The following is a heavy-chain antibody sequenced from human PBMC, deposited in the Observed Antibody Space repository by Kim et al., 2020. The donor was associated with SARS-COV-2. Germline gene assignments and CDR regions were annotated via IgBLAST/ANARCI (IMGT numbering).Heavy chain of an antibody. CDR2: ISAGGGST. CDR1: GFTFSSYA. D-gene: IGHD2-21*02. CDR3: EKDQVVTAIQGRYGY. J-gene: IGHJ4*02. V-gene: IGHV3-23*01. Sequence: GGSLRLSCAASGFTFSSYAMTWVRQAPGKGLEWVSAISAGGGSTYYADSVKGRFTISRDNSRNTLYLQMNSLRAEDTAVYYCEKDQVVTAIQGRYGYWGQGTLVTVSS.